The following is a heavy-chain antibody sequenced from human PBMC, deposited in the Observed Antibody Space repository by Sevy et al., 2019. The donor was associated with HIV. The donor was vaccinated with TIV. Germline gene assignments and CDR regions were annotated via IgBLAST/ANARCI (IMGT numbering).Heavy chain of an antibody. CDR1: GFTFSSYA. J-gene: IGHJ3*02. D-gene: IGHD5-12*01. Sequence: GGSLRLSCAASGFTFSSYAMHWVRQAPGKGLEWVAVISYDGSNKYYAHSVKGRFTISSDNSKNTLYLQMNSLRAEDTAVYYCAREWMRKIDAFDIWGQGTMVTVSS. V-gene: IGHV3-30-3*01. CDR3: AREWMRKIDAFDI. CDR2: ISYDGSNK.